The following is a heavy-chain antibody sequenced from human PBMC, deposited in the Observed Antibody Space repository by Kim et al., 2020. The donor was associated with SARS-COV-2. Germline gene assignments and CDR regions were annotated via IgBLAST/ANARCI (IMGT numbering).Heavy chain of an antibody. V-gene: IGHV1-69*13. CDR3: ARGVLYGSGSYYEDRYYYYGMDV. Sequence: SVKVSCKASGGTFSSYAISWVRQAPGQGLEWMGGIIPIFGTANYAQKFQGRVTITADESMSTAYMELSSLRSEDTAVYYCARGVLYGSGSYYEDRYYYYGMDVWGQGTTVTVSS. D-gene: IGHD3-10*01. CDR2: IIPIFGTA. J-gene: IGHJ6*02. CDR1: GGTFSSYA.